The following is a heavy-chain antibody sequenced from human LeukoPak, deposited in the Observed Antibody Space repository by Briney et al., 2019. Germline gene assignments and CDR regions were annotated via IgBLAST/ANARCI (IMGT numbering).Heavy chain of an antibody. CDR3: ARVGGENSGYRYYFDF. V-gene: IGHV4-34*01. CDR2: INHSGST. J-gene: IGHJ4*02. D-gene: IGHD5-18*01. Sequence: SETLSLTCAVYGGSFSGYYWSWIRQPPGKGLEWIGEINHSGSTNNNPSLKSRVTISVDTSKNQFSLKLNSVTAADTAVYYCARVGGENSGYRYYFDFWGQGTLVTVSS. CDR1: GGSFSGYY.